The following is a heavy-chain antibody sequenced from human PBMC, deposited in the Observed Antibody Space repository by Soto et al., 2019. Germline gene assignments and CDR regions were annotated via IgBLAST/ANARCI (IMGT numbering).Heavy chain of an antibody. CDR1: GFAFITYP. J-gene: IGHJ4*02. D-gene: IGHD6-19*01. CDR3: CVAGRVFGS. V-gene: IGHV3-64D*06. Sequence: GVSLRLSCSASGFAFITYPMYWVRQAPGKGLEFLSIISSDGGSTYYADSVKGRFTISRDNSRNTLYHQMSSLRAEDTAVYYRCVAGRVFGSWRQRTLVTVSS. CDR2: ISSDGGST.